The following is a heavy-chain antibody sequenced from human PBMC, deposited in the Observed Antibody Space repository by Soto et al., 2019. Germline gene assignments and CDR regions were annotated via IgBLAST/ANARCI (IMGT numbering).Heavy chain of an antibody. Sequence: QVQLVQSGAEVKKPGASVKVSCKASGYIFTNYDINWVRQATGQGLEYLGWINPNSGNTGYVQKFQCRVTMTRNTSTHTAYMELNSLRSEDTAVYYCARGIKYGDYTMCFDPWGQGTLVTVSS. J-gene: IGHJ5*02. CDR1: GYIFTNYD. D-gene: IGHD4-17*01. CDR2: INPNSGNT. CDR3: ARGIKYGDYTMCFDP. V-gene: IGHV1-8*01.